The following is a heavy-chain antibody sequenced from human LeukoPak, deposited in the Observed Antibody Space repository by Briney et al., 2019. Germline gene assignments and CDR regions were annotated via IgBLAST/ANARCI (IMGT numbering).Heavy chain of an antibody. Sequence: GASVKVSCKASGYTFTDYWIGWVRQMPGKGLEWMGIIYPGESDIRYSPSFQGQVTISADKSISTAYLQWSSLKASDTAMYYCARHDRGQFDYWGQGTLVTVSS. D-gene: IGHD3-22*01. CDR2: IYPGESDI. J-gene: IGHJ4*02. V-gene: IGHV5-51*01. CDR3: ARHDRGQFDY. CDR1: GYTFTDYW.